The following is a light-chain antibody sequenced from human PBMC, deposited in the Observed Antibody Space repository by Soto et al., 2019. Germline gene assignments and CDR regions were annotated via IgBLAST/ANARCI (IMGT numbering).Light chain of an antibody. V-gene: IGKV3-15*01. CDR1: HSVITN. J-gene: IGKJ4*01. CDR2: GAS. Sequence: EIVMTQSPATLFVSPGERVTLSCRASHSVITNLARYQHKPGQAPRLLIYGASTRAAGIPARFSGSGSGTEFTLTISSLESEDFGFYDGQQYNDWPLPTFGGGTKVEIK. CDR3: QQYNDWPLPT.